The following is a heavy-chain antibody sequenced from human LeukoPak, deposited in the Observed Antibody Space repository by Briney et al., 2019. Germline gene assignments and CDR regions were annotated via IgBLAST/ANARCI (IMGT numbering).Heavy chain of an antibody. V-gene: IGHV3-23*01. Sequence: PGGSLRLSCAASGFTFSSYAMSWVRQAPGKGLEWVSGISGSGGRTYYPDSVKGRFTISRDNSKNTLYLQMNSLRAEDTAVYYCAKDGYSSSPIWGQGTMVTVSS. D-gene: IGHD6-13*01. CDR1: GFTFSSYA. CDR2: ISGSGGRT. CDR3: AKDGYSSSPI. J-gene: IGHJ3*02.